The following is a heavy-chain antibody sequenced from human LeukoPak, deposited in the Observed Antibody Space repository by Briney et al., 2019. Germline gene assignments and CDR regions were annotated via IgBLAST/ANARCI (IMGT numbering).Heavy chain of an antibody. CDR1: GYTFTGYY. CDR3: VRVGLPYYYYYYMDV. Sequence: ASVKVSCKASGYTFTGYYMHWVRQAPGQGLEWMGWINPNSGGTNYAQKFQGRVTMTRDTSISTAYMELSRLRSDDTAVYYCVRVGLPYYYYYYMDVWGKGTTVTVSS. V-gene: IGHV1-2*02. D-gene: IGHD3-16*01. CDR2: INPNSGGT. J-gene: IGHJ6*03.